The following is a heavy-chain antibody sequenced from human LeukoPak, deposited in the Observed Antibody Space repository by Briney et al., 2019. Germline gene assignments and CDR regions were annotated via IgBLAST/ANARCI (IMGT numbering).Heavy chain of an antibody. CDR3: AKDRIGGVAVAGKGRWFDP. Sequence: GGSLRLSCAASGFTFNSHAMSWVRQAPGKGLEWVSTISGSGDRTSYADSVKGRFTISGDNSKNTLFLQMNSLRAEDTAVYYCAKDRIGGVAVAGKGRWFDPWGQGTLVTVSS. CDR1: GFTFNSHA. V-gene: IGHV3-23*01. CDR2: ISGSGDRT. D-gene: IGHD6-19*01. J-gene: IGHJ5*02.